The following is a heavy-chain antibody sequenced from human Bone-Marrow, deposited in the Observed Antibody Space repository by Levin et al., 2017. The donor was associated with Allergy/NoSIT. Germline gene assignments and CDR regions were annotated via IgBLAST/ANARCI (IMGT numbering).Heavy chain of an antibody. J-gene: IGHJ4*02. CDR2: IYYSGST. CDR1: GGSISSSSYY. Sequence: MTSETLSLTCTVSGGSISSSSYYWGWIRQPPGKGLEWIGSIYYSGSTYYNPSLKSRVTISVDTSKNQFSLKLSSVTAADTAVYYCARRHSSSSRIFDYWGQGTLVTVSS. D-gene: IGHD6-6*01. V-gene: IGHV4-39*01. CDR3: ARRHSSSSRIFDY.